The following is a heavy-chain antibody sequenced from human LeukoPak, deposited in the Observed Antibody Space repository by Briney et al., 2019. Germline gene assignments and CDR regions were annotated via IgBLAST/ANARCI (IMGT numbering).Heavy chain of an antibody. Sequence: SETLSLTCFVSGYPINTGYYWGWIRQPPGKGLEWIGYIYYSGSTNYNPSLKSRVTISVDTSKNQFSLKLSSVTAADTAVYYCARGEQWLVRAFDIWGQGTMVTVSS. V-gene: IGHV4-61*01. D-gene: IGHD6-19*01. CDR2: IYYSGST. CDR1: GYPINTGYY. CDR3: ARGEQWLVRAFDI. J-gene: IGHJ3*02.